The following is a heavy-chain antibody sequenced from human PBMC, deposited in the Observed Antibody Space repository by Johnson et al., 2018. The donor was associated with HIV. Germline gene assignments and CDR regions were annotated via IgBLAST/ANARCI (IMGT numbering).Heavy chain of an antibody. Sequence: VQVVESGGDLVKPGGSLRLSCAASGLIFSNAWMTWVRQAPGKGLEWVGRIKSKIDGGTIDYGAPVKGRFTISRDDSKNMLYLQMNSLRGEDTAVYYCARDRWRVDDAFDIWGQGTMVTVSS. J-gene: IGHJ3*02. CDR1: GLIFSNAW. CDR3: ARDRWRVDDAFDI. CDR2: IKSKIDGGTI. D-gene: IGHD4-23*01. V-gene: IGHV3-15*01.